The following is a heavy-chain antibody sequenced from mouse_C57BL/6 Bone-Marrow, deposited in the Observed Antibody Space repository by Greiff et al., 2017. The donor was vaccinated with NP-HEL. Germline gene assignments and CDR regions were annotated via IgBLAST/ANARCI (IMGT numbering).Heavy chain of an antibody. Sequence: VQLKESGEGLVKPGGSLKLSCAASGFTFSSYAMSWVRQTPEKRLAWVAYISSGGDYIYYADTVKGRFTISRDNARNTLYLQMSSLKSEDTAMYYCTRDDWDGNYWGQGTTLTVSS. CDR1: GFTFSSYA. V-gene: IGHV5-9-1*02. CDR2: ISSGGDYI. D-gene: IGHD4-1*01. J-gene: IGHJ2*01. CDR3: TRDDWDGNY.